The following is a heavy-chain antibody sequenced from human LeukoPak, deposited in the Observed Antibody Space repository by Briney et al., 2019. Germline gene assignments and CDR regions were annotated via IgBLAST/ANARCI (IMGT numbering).Heavy chain of an antibody. CDR1: GASISSYY. V-gene: IGHV3-23*01. J-gene: IGHJ5*02. D-gene: IGHD2/OR15-2a*01. CDR3: ATSTQP. CDR2: ISGSGGST. Sequence: ETLSLTCTVSGASISSYYWSWVRQAPGKGLEWVSAISGSGGSTYYADSVKGRFTISRDNSKNTLYLQMNSLRAEDTAVYYCATSTQPWGQGTLVTVSS.